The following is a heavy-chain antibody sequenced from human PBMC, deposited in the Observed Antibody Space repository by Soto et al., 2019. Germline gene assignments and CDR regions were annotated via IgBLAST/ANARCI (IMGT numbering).Heavy chain of an antibody. V-gene: IGHV4-39*01. D-gene: IGHD5-12*01. J-gene: IGHJ6*02. CDR1: GGSICSTHHS. Sequence: PSETQSLTCTLPGGSICSTHHSSGWVRQPPGKGRESLGRIPFAGSTFHNPALKSRATISVDTSRNQCSLRLTTVTASDTAVYYGARLVFHCLRGSGDEYSFYGLDVWGQGTTVTVSS. CDR3: ARLVFHCLRGSGDEYSFYGLDV. CDR2: IPFAGST.